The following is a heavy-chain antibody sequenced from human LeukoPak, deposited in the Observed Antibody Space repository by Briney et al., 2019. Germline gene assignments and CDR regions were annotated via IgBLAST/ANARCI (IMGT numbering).Heavy chain of an antibody. Sequence: GASVKVSCKASGYTFTGYYMHWVRQAPGQGLEWMGWINPNSGGTNYAQKFQGRVTMTRDTSISTAYMELSRLRSDDTAVYYCARVNSSSWYFWFDPWGQGTLVTVSS. CDR3: ARVNSSSWYFWFDP. J-gene: IGHJ5*02. V-gene: IGHV1-2*02. D-gene: IGHD6-13*01. CDR2: INPNSGGT. CDR1: GYTFTGYY.